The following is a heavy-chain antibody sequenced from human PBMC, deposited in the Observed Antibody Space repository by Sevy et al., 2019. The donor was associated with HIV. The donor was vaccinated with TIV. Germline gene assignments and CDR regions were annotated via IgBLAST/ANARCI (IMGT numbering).Heavy chain of an antibody. CDR2: IHYSGST. V-gene: IGHV4-59*01. CDR3: ARASGQSTSSHYFDF. Sequence: SETLSLTCTVSGDSISSYYWSWMRQPPGKGLEWIGNIHYSGSTNYNPSLKSRVTISVDTSKSQFSLNLNSVTAADTAVYFCARASGQSTSSHYFDFWGQGTLVTVSS. CDR1: GDSISSYY. D-gene: IGHD6-6*01. J-gene: IGHJ4*02.